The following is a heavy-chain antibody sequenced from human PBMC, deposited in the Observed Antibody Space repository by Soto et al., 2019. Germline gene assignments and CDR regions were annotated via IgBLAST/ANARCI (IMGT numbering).Heavy chain of an antibody. V-gene: IGHV3-7*03. Sequence: PGGSLRLSCAASGFTFGYYWMSWVRQAPGKGLEWLATIKWDASEKKYVDSVKFQGRVTLTTDTSTNTAYMELRSLRSDDTAVYYCARDGYSRPDYWGQGTLVTVSS. CDR2: IKWDASEK. J-gene: IGHJ4*02. CDR3: ARDGYSRPDY. CDR1: GFTFGYYW. D-gene: IGHD2-15*01.